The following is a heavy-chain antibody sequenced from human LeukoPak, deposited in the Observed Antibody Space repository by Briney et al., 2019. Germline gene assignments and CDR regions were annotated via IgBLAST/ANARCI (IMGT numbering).Heavy chain of an antibody. CDR1: GYTFTGYY. CDR2: INPNSGGT. D-gene: IGHD3-10*01. J-gene: IGHJ4*02. CDR3: ARDLVTMVRGVSFHFY. V-gene: IGHV1-2*02. Sequence: GASVKVSCKASGYTFTGYYMHWVRLAPGQGLEWMGWINPNSGGTNYAQKFQGRVTMTRDTSISTAYMELSRLRSDDTAVYYCARDLVTMVRGVSFHFYWGQGTLVTVSS.